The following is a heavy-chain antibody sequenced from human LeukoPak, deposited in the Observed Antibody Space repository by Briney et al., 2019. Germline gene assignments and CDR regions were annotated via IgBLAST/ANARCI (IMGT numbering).Heavy chain of an antibody. CDR1: GFTFSSYS. CDR2: ISSSSSYI. V-gene: IGHV3-21*01. J-gene: IGHJ3*02. CDR3: ARGRNPNSSSKDAFDI. D-gene: IGHD6-13*01. Sequence: PGGSLRLSCAASGFTFSSYSLNWVRQAPGKGLEWVSSISSSSSYIYYADSVKGRFTISRDNAKNSLYLQMNSLRAEDTAVYYCARGRNPNSSSKDAFDIWGQGKMVTVSS.